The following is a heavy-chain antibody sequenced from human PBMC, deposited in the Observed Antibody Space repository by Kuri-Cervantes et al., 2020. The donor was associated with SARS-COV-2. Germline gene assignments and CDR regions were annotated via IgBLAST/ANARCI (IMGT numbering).Heavy chain of an antibody. V-gene: IGHV3-7*01. CDR2: IKQDGSEK. Sequence: GESLKISCAASGFTFSSYWMSWVRQAPGKGLEWVANIKQDGSEKYYVDSVKGRFTISRDNAKNSLYLQMNSLRAEDTAVYYCARRFHQYQLPHWYFDLWGRGTLVTDSS. D-gene: IGHD2-2*01. CDR3: ARRFHQYQLPHWYFDL. J-gene: IGHJ2*01. CDR1: GFTFSSYW.